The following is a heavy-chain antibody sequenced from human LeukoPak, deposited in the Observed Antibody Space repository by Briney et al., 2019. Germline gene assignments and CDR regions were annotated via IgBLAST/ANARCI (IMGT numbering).Heavy chain of an antibody. CDR1: GFTFTSYS. D-gene: IGHD1-26*01. CDR3: AKGGKWDVTPFDY. Sequence: GGSLRLSCAASGFTFTSYSMNWVRQAPGKGLEWVSTISGGGGSTHYADSVKGRFTISRDNSKNTLYLQVNSLRAEDTAVYYCAKGGKWDVTPFDYWGQGTLVTVSS. V-gene: IGHV3-23*01. J-gene: IGHJ4*02. CDR2: ISGGGGST.